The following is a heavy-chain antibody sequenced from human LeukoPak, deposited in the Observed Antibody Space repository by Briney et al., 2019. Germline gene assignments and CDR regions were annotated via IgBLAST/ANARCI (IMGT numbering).Heavy chain of an antibody. CDR2: ISYDGSNK. V-gene: IGHV3-30-3*01. CDR1: GFTFSSYA. CDR3: ARSLSGYSFGP. Sequence: GGSLRLSCAASGFTFSSYAMHWVRQAPGKGLEWVAVISYDGSNKYYADSVKGRFTISRDNSKNTLYLQMNSLRAEDTAVYYCARSLSGYSFGPRGQGTLVTVSS. D-gene: IGHD5-18*01. J-gene: IGHJ4*02.